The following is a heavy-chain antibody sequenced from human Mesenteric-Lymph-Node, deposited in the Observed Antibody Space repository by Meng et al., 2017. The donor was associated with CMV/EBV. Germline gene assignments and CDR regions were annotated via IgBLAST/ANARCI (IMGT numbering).Heavy chain of an antibody. V-gene: IGHV1-2*02. CDR2: INPGTGGA. J-gene: IGHJ5*02. CDR3: ARDHSRLRHNWFDP. CDR1: GQYFSYY. Sequence: KASGQYFSYYMHWVRQAPGQGLQWMGWINPGTGGAFSAEKFRGRVTMTRDTSIDTIYMELKNLTTDDTAVYYCARDHSRLRHNWFDPWGQGTLVTVSS. D-gene: IGHD1-26*01.